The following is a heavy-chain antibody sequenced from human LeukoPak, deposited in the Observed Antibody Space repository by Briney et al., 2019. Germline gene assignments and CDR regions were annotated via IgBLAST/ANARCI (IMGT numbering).Heavy chain of an antibody. CDR1: GGSISSGGYY. Sequence: SQTLSLTYTVSGGSISSGGYYWSWIRQPPGKGLEWIGYIYHSGSTYYNPSLKSRVTISVDRSKNQFSLKLSSVTAADTAVYYCATGGGYSGYSYYYYYMDVWGKGTTVTVSS. V-gene: IGHV4-30-2*02. CDR2: IYHSGST. J-gene: IGHJ6*03. CDR3: ATGGGYSGYSYYYYYMDV. D-gene: IGHD5-12*01.